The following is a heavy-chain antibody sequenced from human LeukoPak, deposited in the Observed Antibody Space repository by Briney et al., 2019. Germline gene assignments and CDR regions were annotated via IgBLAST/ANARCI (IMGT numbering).Heavy chain of an antibody. D-gene: IGHD3-16*01. CDR1: GYSFTGYY. CDR2: INPYSGDT. CDR3: ARLVHSGVGEDDY. V-gene: IGHV1-2*02. Sequence: GASVKVSCKASGYSFTGYYIHWVRQAPGQGLEWLGWINPYSGDTNYAQNFQGRVTVTRDTSISTAYMELSRLRSDDTAVYYCARLVHSGVGEDDYWGQATLVIVSS. J-gene: IGHJ4*02.